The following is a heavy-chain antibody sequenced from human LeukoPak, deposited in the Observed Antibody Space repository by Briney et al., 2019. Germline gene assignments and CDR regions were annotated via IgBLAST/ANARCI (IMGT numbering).Heavy chain of an antibody. CDR1: GFTFSSYA. CDR3: ARDLRDFWSGYYSYHFDY. V-gene: IGHV3-30-3*01. Sequence: GGSLRLSCAASGFTFSSYAMSWVRQAPGKGLEWVAVISYDGSNKYYADSVKGRFTISRDNSKNTLYLQMNSLRAEDTAVYYCARDLRDFWSGYYSYHFDYWGQGTLVTVSS. J-gene: IGHJ4*02. D-gene: IGHD3-3*01. CDR2: ISYDGSNK.